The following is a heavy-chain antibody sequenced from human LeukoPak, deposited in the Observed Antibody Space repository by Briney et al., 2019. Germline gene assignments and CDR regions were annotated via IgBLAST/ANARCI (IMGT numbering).Heavy chain of an antibody. V-gene: IGHV3-53*01. CDR2: IYSGGRT. D-gene: IGHD6-13*01. CDR1: GFTVGNNY. CDR3: ARDGAAAASGTWA. J-gene: IGHJ5*02. Sequence: SGGSLRLSCAASGFTVGNNYMNWVRQAPGKGLEWISLIYSGGRTHYADSVKGRFTISRDNSKNTLYLQMNNVRAEDTAVYYCARDGAAAASGTWAWGRGTLVTVCS.